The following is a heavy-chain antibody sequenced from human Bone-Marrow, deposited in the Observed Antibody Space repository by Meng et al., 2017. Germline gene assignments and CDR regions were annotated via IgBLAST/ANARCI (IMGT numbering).Heavy chain of an antibody. CDR3: AKGVEGTSGYYYGDH. V-gene: IGHV3-23*01. Sequence: GESLKISCAASGFTFSRFAMSWVRQAPGKGPEWVSAIGASGATTYDADSVKGRFTISRDNSKNTLYLQMNNLRAEDTAVYYCAKGVEGTSGYYYGDHWGQGTVVTVSS. J-gene: IGHJ5*02. CDR1: GFTFSRFA. D-gene: IGHD3-22*01. CDR2: IGASGATT.